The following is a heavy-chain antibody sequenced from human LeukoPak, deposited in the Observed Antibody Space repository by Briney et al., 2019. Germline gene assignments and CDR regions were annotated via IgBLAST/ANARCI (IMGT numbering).Heavy chain of an antibody. CDR3: EKDSSLGSYFNAFDI. V-gene: IGHV3-11*01. Sequence: GSLRLSCAASGFTFSDYYMSWIRQAPGKGLEWVSYISSSGSTIYYADSVKGRFTISKDNSKNTLYLQMNSLRAEDTAVYYCEKDSSLGSYFNAFDIWGQGTMVTVSS. CDR2: ISSSGSTI. CDR1: GFTFSDYY. D-gene: IGHD1-26*01. J-gene: IGHJ3*02.